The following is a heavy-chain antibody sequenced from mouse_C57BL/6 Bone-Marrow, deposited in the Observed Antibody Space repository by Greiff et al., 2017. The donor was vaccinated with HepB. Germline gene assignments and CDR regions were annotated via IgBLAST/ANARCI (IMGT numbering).Heavy chain of an antibody. J-gene: IGHJ3*01. D-gene: IGHD3-2*02. V-gene: IGHV1-61*01. CDR2: IYPSDSET. CDR3: ARQLRLRGFAY. Sequence: QVQLKQPGAELVRPGSSVKLSCKASGYTFTSYWMDWVKQRPGQGLEWIGNIYPSDSETHYNQKFKDKATLTVDKSSSTAYMQLSSLTSEDSAVYYCARQLRLRGFAYWGQGTLVTVSA. CDR1: GYTFTSYW.